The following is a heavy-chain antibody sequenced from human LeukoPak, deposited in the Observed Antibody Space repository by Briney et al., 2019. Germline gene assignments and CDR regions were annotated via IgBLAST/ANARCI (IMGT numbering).Heavy chain of an antibody. CDR3: ARGGEDDYYDSSGPPDY. J-gene: IGHJ4*02. V-gene: IGHV3-7*01. CDR2: IKQDGSEK. D-gene: IGHD3-22*01. CDR1: GFTFSSYW. Sequence: GGSLRLSCAASGFTFSSYWMSWVRQAPGEGLEWVANIKQDGSEKYYVDSVKGRFTISRDNAKNSLYLQMNSLRAEDTAVYYCARGGEDDYYDSSGPPDYWGQGTLVTVSS.